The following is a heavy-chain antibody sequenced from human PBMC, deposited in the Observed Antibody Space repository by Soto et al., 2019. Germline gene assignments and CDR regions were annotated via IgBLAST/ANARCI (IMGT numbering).Heavy chain of an antibody. V-gene: IGHV4-34*02. CDR1: GGSFSGYY. CDR2: INHSGGT. Sequence: EQLQQWGAGLLKPSETLSLTCAVYGGSFSGYYWSWIRQPPVKGLEWIGEINHSGGTNYNPSLKSRVTISVDTSKNQFSLKLSSVTAADTAVFYCARLRWEQPWVFDYWGQGTLVTVSS. D-gene: IGHD1-26*01. CDR3: ARLRWEQPWVFDY. J-gene: IGHJ4*02.